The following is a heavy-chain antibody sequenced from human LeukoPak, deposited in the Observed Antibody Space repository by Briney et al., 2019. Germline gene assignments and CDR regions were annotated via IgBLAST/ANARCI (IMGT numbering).Heavy chain of an antibody. Sequence: ASVKVSCKASGYTFTSYGISWVRQAPGQGLEWMGWISAYNGNTNYAQKLQGRVTMTTDTSTSTAYMELRSLRPDDTAVYYCARFTSPMWENWFDPWGQGTLVTVSS. CDR2: ISAYNGNT. CDR3: ARFTSPMWENWFDP. D-gene: IGHD1-26*01. CDR1: GYTFTSYG. J-gene: IGHJ5*02. V-gene: IGHV1-18*01.